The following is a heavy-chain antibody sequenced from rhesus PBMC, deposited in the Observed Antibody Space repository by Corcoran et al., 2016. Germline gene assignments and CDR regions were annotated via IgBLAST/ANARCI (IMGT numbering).Heavy chain of an antibody. V-gene: IGHV4-73*01. CDR3: ARREDWYFDI. D-gene: IGHD1-44*02. CDR2: IYGTSPST. CDR1: GGSISGYYY. Sequence: QVKLQQWGEGLVKPSETLSLTCAVYGGSISGYYYWSWSRQPPGNVLEWIGYIYGTSPSTNYHPSRKNPVTIAKGTSKVQFSLKLSSVTAADTAVYYCARREDWYFDIWGPGTPITISS. J-gene: IGHJ2*01.